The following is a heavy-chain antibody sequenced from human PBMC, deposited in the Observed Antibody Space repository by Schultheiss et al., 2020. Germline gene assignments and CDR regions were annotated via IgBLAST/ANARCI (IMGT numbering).Heavy chain of an antibody. J-gene: IGHJ3*02. CDR2: IYYSGST. D-gene: IGHD6-6*01. V-gene: IGHV4-59*08. CDR3: ATYAGSSSSGAAFDI. CDR1: GGSFSGYY. Sequence: SETLSLTCAVYGGSFSGYYWSWIRQHPGKGLEWIGYIYYSGSTNYNPSLKSRVTISVDTSKNQFSLKLSSVTAADTAVYYCATYAGSSSSGAAFDIWGQGTMVTVSS.